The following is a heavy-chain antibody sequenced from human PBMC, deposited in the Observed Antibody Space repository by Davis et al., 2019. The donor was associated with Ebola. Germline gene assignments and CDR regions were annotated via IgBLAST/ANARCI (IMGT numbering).Heavy chain of an antibody. CDR2: IYYSGST. V-gene: IGHV4-31*03. CDR1: GGSISSGGYY. CDR3: ARDTNPQYYYDSSGYRKLDV. D-gene: IGHD3-22*01. Sequence: PSETLSLTCTVSGGSISSGGYYWSWIRQHPGKGLEWIGYIYYSGSTYYNPSLKSRVTMSVDTSKNQFSLKLSSVTAADTAVYYCARDTNPQYYYDSSGYRKLDVWGQGTTVTVSS. J-gene: IGHJ6*02.